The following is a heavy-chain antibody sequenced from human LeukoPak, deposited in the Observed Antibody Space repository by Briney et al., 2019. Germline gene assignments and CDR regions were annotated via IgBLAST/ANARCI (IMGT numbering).Heavy chain of an antibody. CDR2: INTNTGNP. CDR3: ATLAAAVHWYFDL. CDR1: GYTFSGYY. Sequence: ASVKVSCKASGYTFSGYYIHWVRQAPGQGLEWMGWINTNTGNPTYAQGFTGRFVFSLDTSVSTAYLQISSLKAEDTAVYYCATLAAAVHWYFDLWGRGTLVTVSS. J-gene: IGHJ2*01. D-gene: IGHD6-13*01. V-gene: IGHV7-4-1*02.